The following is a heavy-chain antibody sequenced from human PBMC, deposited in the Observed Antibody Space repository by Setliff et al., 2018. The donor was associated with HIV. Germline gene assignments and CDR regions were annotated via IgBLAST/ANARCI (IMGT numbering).Heavy chain of an antibody. CDR3: ARGRDYTGSWFRPFYLDF. CDR1: GGSFSAYH. Sequence: PSETLSLTCAVYGGSFSAYHWSWIRQTPGKGLEWLGEINHSGSTAYNFALESRVSMSIDTSKNQFSLKLTSVTAADTAIYYCARGRDYTGSWFRPFYLDFWGHGNLVTVSS. V-gene: IGHV4-34*01. J-gene: IGHJ4*01. D-gene: IGHD3-3*01. CDR2: INHSGST.